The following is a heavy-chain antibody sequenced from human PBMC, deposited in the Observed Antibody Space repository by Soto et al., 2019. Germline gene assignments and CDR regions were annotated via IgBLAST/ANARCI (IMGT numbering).Heavy chain of an antibody. V-gene: IGHV3-23*01. Sequence: GSLRLSCAASGXKFSNYSMSWVRQAPGKGVEWVSLISATGGGTYYADSVKGLFTISRDNSHNTLYLQVHSLNAEDTAVYYCAKDRRAGGNSAFYFDFWGQGAQVTVS. CDR2: ISATGGGT. CDR1: GXKFSNYS. CDR3: AKDRRAGGNSAFYFDF. J-gene: IGHJ4*02. D-gene: IGHD3-16*01.